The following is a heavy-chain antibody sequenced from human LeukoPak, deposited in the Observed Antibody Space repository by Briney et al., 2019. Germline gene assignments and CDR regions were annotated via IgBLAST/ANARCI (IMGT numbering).Heavy chain of an antibody. J-gene: IGHJ4*02. D-gene: IGHD2-2*02. CDR2: ISGSAGST. CDR1: GFTFSSYA. Sequence: GGSLRLSCVTSGFTFSSYAMGWVRQAPGKGLEWVSGISGSAGSTYYAASVKGRFTISRDNSKNTLYLQMNSLRAEDTAVYYCSRGRYCSSTSCYIDYWGQGTLVTVSS. V-gene: IGHV3-23*01. CDR3: SRGRYCSSTSCYIDY.